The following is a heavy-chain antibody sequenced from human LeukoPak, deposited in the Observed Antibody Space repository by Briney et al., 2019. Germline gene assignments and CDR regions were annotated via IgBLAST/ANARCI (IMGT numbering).Heavy chain of an antibody. V-gene: IGHV7-4-1*02. CDR2: INTNTGNP. Sequence: AASVKVSCKASRYTFTSYGISWVRQAPGQGLEWMGWINTNTGNPTYVQGFTGRFVFSLDTSVSTAYLQISSLKAEDTAVYYCARVGGSLGYCSGGSCYSEDFDYWGQGTLVTVSS. D-gene: IGHD2-15*01. CDR1: RYTFTSYG. CDR3: ARVGGSLGYCSGGSCYSEDFDY. J-gene: IGHJ4*02.